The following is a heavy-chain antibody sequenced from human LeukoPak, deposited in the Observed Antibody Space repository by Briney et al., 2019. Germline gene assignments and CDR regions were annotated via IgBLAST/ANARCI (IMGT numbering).Heavy chain of an antibody. D-gene: IGHD5-18*01. J-gene: IGHJ5*02. CDR1: GFTVSTNC. V-gene: IGHV3-53*01. CDR2: IYSAGTT. CDR3: ARVDTGMAYYYDL. Sequence: PGGSLRLSSATSGFTVSTNCMNWVRQAPGKGLEWVSTIYSAGTTYYADSVMGRFTISRYNSRNTLYLQINSLTPDDTAFYYSARVDTGMAYYYDLWGQGTLVTVSS.